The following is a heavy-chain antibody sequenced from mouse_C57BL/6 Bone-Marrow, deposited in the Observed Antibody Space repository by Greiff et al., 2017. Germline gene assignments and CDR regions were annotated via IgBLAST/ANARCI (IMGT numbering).Heavy chain of an antibody. Sequence: VKQSHGKSLEWIGDINPNNGGTSYNQKFKGKATLTVDKSSSTAYMELRSLTSEDSAVYYCARDDYDVRYAMDYWGQGTSVTVSS. CDR2: INPNNGGT. D-gene: IGHD2-4*01. J-gene: IGHJ4*01. CDR3: ARDDYDVRYAMDY. V-gene: IGHV1-26*01.